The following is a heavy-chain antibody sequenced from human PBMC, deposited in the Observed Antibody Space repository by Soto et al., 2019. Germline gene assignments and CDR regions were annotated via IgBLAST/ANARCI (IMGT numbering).Heavy chain of an antibody. CDR2: IKRDGSET. CDR3: VGDGNNWNDFDY. Sequence: EVQLVESGGGLVQPGGSLRLSCAAPTFIFSTYWMTWVRQAPGKGLEWVANIKRDGSETHYVDSVKGRFTISRDNAKNSLYLQMNSLRVEDTAVYYCVGDGNNWNDFDYWGQGTLVTVSS. V-gene: IGHV3-7*01. J-gene: IGHJ4*02. CDR1: TFIFSTYW. D-gene: IGHD1-20*01.